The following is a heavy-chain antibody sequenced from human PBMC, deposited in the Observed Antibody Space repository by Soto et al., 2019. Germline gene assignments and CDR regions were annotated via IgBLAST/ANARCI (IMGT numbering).Heavy chain of an antibody. CDR1: GGSFSGYD. D-gene: IGHD2-8*02. J-gene: IGHJ4*02. CDR2: INDSGST. CDR3: ARDKITGLFDY. V-gene: IGHV4-34*01. Sequence: QVQLQQWGAGLLKPSETLSLTCAVYGGSFSGYDWTWIRQPPGTGLEWIGEINDSGSTNYNPSLKSRVTISVDTSKNQFSLKLTSVTAADTAVYYCARDKITGLFDYWGQGTLVPVSS.